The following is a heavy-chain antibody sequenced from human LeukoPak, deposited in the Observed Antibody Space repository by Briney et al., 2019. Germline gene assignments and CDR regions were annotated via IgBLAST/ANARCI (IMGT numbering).Heavy chain of an antibody. D-gene: IGHD5-12*01. J-gene: IGHJ4*02. CDR1: GGSFSGYY. V-gene: IGHV4-34*01. CDR2: INHSGST. CDR3: ASHPSSGYDHFDH. Sequence: SETLSLTCAVYGGSFSGYYWSWIRQPPGKGLEWIGEINHSGSTNYSPSLKSRVTISLDTSKNQFSLKLSSVTAADTAVYYCASHPSSGYDHFDHWGQGTLVTVSS.